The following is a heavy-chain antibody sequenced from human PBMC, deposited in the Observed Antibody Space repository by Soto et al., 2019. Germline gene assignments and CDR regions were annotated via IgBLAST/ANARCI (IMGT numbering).Heavy chain of an antibody. CDR2: ISHSGST. V-gene: IGHV4-38-2*01. J-gene: IGHJ4*02. CDR3: ARLPYSYSGYDETYFDY. CDR1: CYSITSGYY. D-gene: IGHD5-12*01. Sequence: SETLSLTSAVSCYSITSGYYWGWIRPPPGKGLECIGSISHSGSTYYNPSLNSRVTISVDTPQKLFSLKLSSVTAADTAVYYCARLPYSYSGYDETYFDYWGQGTLVTVS.